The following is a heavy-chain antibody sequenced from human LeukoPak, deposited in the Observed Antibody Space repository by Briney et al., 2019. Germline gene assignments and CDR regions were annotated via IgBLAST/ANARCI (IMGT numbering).Heavy chain of an antibody. J-gene: IGHJ4*02. CDR2: ISPTGSST. V-gene: IGHV1-46*01. CDR1: GFTFTNYY. D-gene: IGHD2-8*02. CDR3: AREESGGYFDY. Sequence: ASVKVSCKASGFTFTNYYMHWVRQAPGQGLEWMGLISPTGSSTNYAQKFRGRVTMTRDTSTTTVYMELSSLGSEDTAVYYCAREESGGYFDYWGQGTLVTVSS.